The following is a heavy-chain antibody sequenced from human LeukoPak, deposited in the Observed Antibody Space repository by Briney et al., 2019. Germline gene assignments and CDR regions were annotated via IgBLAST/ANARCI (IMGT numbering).Heavy chain of an antibody. CDR3: ARRKGTSGTTFGY. CDR2: MNPNSGNT. CDR1: GYSFTSYD. V-gene: IGHV1-8*01. Sequence: GASVKVSCTASGYSFTSYDINWVRQATGQGLEWMGWMNPNSGNTGYAQKFQGRVTMTRNTSISTAYMELSSLRSEDTAIYYCARRKGTSGTTFGYWGQGTLVTVSS. D-gene: IGHD1-1*01. J-gene: IGHJ4*02.